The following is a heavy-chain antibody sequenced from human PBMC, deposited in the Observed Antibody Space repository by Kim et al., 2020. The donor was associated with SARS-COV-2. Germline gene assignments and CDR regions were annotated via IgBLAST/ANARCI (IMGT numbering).Heavy chain of an antibody. CDR2: IYSGGSST. Sequence: GGSLRLSCAASGFTFSSYAMSWVRQAPGKGLEWVSVIYSGGSSTYYADSVKGRFTISRDNSKNTLYLQMNSLRAEDTAVYYCAKNGFWAGPDYWGQGTLVTVSS. J-gene: IGHJ4*02. V-gene: IGHV3-23*03. D-gene: IGHD6-19*01. CDR3: AKNGFWAGPDY. CDR1: GFTFSSYA.